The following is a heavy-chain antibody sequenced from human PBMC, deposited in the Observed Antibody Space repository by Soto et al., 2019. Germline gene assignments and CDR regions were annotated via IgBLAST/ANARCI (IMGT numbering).Heavy chain of an antibody. CDR1: GFTFSSYG. CDR2: IWYDGSNK. Sequence: PGGSLRLSCAASGFTFSSYGMHWVRQAPGKGLEWVAVIWYDGSNKYYADSVKGRFTISRDNSKNTLYLQMNSLRAEDTAVYYCASEPGGLWFWELLFDYWGQGT. V-gene: IGHV3-33*01. D-gene: IGHD3-10*01. J-gene: IGHJ4*02. CDR3: ASEPGGLWFWELLFDY.